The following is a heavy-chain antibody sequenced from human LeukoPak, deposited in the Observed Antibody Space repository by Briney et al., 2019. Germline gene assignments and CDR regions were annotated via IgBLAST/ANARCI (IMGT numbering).Heavy chain of an antibody. CDR1: GGTFSSYA. CDR2: IIPIFGTA. D-gene: IGHD5-12*01. Sequence: ASVKVSRKASGGTFSSYAISWVRQAPGQGLEWMGGIIPIFGTANYAQKFQGRVTITADESTSTAYMELSSLRFEDTAVYYCARSFGLSGYDFKGDYWGQGTLVTVSS. V-gene: IGHV1-69*01. CDR3: ARSFGLSGYDFKGDY. J-gene: IGHJ4*02.